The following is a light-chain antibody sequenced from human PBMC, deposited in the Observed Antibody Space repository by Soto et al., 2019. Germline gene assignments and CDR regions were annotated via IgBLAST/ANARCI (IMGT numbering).Light chain of an antibody. Sequence: DMQMTQSPSTLSSSEGDRATITCRASQSISTWLAWYQQKPGKAPNVLISDASTLESGVPSRFSGSGSGTDFTLTISSLQPDDFATYYCQEYDSYSGTFGQGTKVEIK. CDR2: DAS. CDR3: QEYDSYSGT. J-gene: IGKJ1*01. CDR1: QSISTW. V-gene: IGKV1-5*01.